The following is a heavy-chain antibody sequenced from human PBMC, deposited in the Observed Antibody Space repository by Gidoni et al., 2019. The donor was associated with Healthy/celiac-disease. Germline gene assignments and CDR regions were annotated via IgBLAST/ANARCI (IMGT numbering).Heavy chain of an antibody. V-gene: IGHV3-74*01. CDR2: LNSDGSST. CDR1: GFTFSSYG. CDR3: ARVLRSSSWYLDP. J-gene: IGHJ5*02. Sequence: EVQLVESGGGLVQPGGSRGLSCAASGFTFSSYGMHWVRQAPGKGLVWDSRLNSDGSSTRYADSVKGRFTISRDNAKNTLYLQMNSLRAEDTAVYYCARVLRSSSWYLDPWGQGTLVTVSS. D-gene: IGHD6-13*01.